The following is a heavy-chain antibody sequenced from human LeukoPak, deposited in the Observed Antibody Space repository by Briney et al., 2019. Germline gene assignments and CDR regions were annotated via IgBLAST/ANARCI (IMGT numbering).Heavy chain of an antibody. CDR2: IKQDGSEK. CDR1: GFTFSSYW. Sequence: PGGSLRLSCAASGFTFSSYWMSWVRQAPGKGLEWVANIKQDGSEKYYVDSAKGRFTISRDNAKNSLYLQMNSLRAEDTAVYYCARDLMGIAYRGAFYYWGQGTLVTVSS. D-gene: IGHD6-13*01. J-gene: IGHJ4*02. CDR3: ARDLMGIAYRGAFYY. V-gene: IGHV3-7*03.